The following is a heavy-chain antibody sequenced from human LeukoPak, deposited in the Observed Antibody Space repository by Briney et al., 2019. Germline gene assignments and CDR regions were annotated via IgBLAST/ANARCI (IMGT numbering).Heavy chain of an antibody. CDR3: ARQTQISIDI. D-gene: IGHD2/OR15-2a*01. J-gene: IGHJ3*02. Sequence: GGLLRLSCAASEFTFSSYSMNWVRQAPGKGLEWVSSIPSNCSNIYNTDSVKGLFPFSRNNAKNSLFLQMNILRAEDTAVYYCARQTQISIDIWGQGTMVTVSS. CDR2: IPSNCSNI. V-gene: IGHV3-21*01. CDR1: EFTFSSYS.